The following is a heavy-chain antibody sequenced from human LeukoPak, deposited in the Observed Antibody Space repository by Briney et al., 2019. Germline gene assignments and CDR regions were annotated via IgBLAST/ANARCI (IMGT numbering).Heavy chain of an antibody. J-gene: IGHJ4*02. CDR2: ISYDGSNK. CDR1: GFTFSSYG. CDR3: ARGDMYYYDSSGYYYLDY. Sequence: PGGSLRLSCAASGFTFSSYGMHWVRQAPGKGLEWVAVISYDGSNKYYADSVKGRFTISRDNSKNTLYLQMNSLRAEDTAVYYCARGDMYYYDSSGYYYLDYWGQGTLVTVSS. V-gene: IGHV3-30*03. D-gene: IGHD3-22*01.